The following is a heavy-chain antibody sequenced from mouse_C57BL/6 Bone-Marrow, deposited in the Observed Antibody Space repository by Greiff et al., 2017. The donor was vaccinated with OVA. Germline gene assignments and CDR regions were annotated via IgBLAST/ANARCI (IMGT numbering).Heavy chain of an antibody. CDR1: GFTFSSYG. V-gene: IGHV5-6*01. CDR2: ISSGGSYT. CDR3: AVLLRSFDY. Sequence: DVHLVESGGDLVKPGGSLKLSCAASGFTFSSYGMSWVRQTPDKRLEWVATISSGGSYTYYPDSVKGRFTISRDNAKNTLYLQMSRLKSEDTAMYYCAVLLRSFDYWGQGTTLTVSS. J-gene: IGHJ2*01. D-gene: IGHD1-1*01.